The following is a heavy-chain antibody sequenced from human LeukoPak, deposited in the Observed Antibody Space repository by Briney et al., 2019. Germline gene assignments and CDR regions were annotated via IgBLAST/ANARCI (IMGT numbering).Heavy chain of an antibody. J-gene: IGHJ4*02. D-gene: IGHD3-22*01. V-gene: IGHV3-30*02. CDR2: IRYDGTNQ. Sequence: GGSLRLSCAASGFTFSSYGMHWVRQAPGKGLEWVAFIRYDGTNQYYADSVKGRFTISRDNSKNTLYLQMNSLRAEDTAVYYCATAGWHITMTPGFDYWGQGTLVTVSS. CDR1: GFTFSSYG. CDR3: ATAGWHITMTPGFDY.